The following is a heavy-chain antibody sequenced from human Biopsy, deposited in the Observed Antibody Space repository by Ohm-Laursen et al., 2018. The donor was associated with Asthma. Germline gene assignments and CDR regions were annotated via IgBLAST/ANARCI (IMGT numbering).Heavy chain of an antibody. CDR3: ARPRWGPYGY. D-gene: IGHD4-17*01. V-gene: IGHV3-48*02. CDR1: GFTFGDYW. CDR2: ISSSSSTI. Sequence: SLRLSCTASGFTFGDYWMSWARQAPGKGLEWVSYISSSSSTIYYADSVKGRFTISRDNAKNSLYLQMNSLRDEDTAVYYCARPRWGPYGYWGQGTLVTVSS. J-gene: IGHJ4*02.